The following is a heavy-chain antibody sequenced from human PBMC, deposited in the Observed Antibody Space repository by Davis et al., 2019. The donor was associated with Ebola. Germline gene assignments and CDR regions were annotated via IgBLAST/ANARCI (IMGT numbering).Heavy chain of an antibody. Sequence: SETLSLTCTVSGGLFTSSSYHWGCIRQPPWKGPERTGSIYYSGSTYYNPSLKSRVTISVDTSKNQFSLKLSSVTAADTAVYYCARWGSHAVGMDVWGQGTTVTVSS. D-gene: IGHD3-16*01. V-gene: IGHV4-39*01. J-gene: IGHJ6*02. CDR3: ARWGSHAVGMDV. CDR1: GGLFTSSSYH. CDR2: IYYSGST.